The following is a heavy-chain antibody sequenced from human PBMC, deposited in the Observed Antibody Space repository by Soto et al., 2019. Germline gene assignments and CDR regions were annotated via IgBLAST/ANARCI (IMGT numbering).Heavy chain of an antibody. CDR2: ISYDGSNK. CDR1: GFTFSSYA. V-gene: IGHV3-30-3*01. CDR3: ARGYYPEDYYYYGMDV. J-gene: IGHJ6*02. Sequence: GGSLRLSCAASGFTFSSYAMHWVRQAPGKGLEWVAVISYDGSNKYYADSVKGRFTISRDNSKNTLYLQMNSLRAEDTAVYYCARGYYPEDYYYYGMDVWGQGTTVTVSS. D-gene: IGHD1-26*01.